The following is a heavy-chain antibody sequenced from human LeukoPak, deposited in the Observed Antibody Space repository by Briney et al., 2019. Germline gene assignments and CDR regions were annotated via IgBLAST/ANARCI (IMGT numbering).Heavy chain of an antibody. V-gene: IGHV6-1*01. CDR2: TYYRSKWYN. D-gene: IGHD6-19*01. CDR3: ARDRSSGWYSPWGYYYGMDV. J-gene: IGHJ6*02. CDR1: GDSVSSNSAA. Sequence: SQTLSLTCAISGDSVSSNSAAWNWIRQSPSRGLEWLGRTYYRSKWYNDYAVSVKSRITINPDTSKNQFSLQLNSVTPEDTAVYCCARDRSSGWYSPWGYYYGMDVWGQGTTVTVSS.